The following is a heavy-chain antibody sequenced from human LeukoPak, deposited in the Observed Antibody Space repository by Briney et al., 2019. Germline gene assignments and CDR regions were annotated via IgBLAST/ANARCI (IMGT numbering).Heavy chain of an antibody. D-gene: IGHD5-18*01. CDR3: ASSVEAAMLIDY. V-gene: IGHV3-23*01. CDR2: ISGSGGST. CDR1: GFTFSSYA. J-gene: IGHJ4*02. Sequence: QTGGSLRLSCAASGFTFSSYAMSWVRQAPGKGLEWVSAISGSGGSTYYADSVKGRFTISRDNSKNTLYLQMNSLRAEDTAVYYCASSVEAAMLIDYWGQGTLVTVSS.